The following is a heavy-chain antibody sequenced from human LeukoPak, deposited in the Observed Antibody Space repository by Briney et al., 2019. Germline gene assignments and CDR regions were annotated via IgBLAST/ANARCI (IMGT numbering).Heavy chain of an antibody. V-gene: IGHV1-69*10. Sequence: SVKVSCKASGGTFSSYAISWVGRAPGQEVEWMGGIIPTFGIANYAQKFQGRVTITADNSTSTAYMELSSLRSEDTAVYYCARGYVSGPEVGWGQGTLVTVSS. CDR2: IIPTFGIA. D-gene: IGHD2-15*01. CDR3: ARGYVSGPEVG. CDR1: GGTFSSYA. J-gene: IGHJ4*02.